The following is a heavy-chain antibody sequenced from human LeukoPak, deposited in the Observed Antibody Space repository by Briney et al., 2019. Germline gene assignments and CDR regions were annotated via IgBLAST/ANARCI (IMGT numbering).Heavy chain of an antibody. J-gene: IGHJ4*02. Sequence: GGSLRLSCEASGFTFSSYAMSWVRQAPGKGLEWVSAISGGGDFTYYADSVKGRFTISRDNSKNTLYLQMNSLRAEDTAVYYCAKDQLATIRGYFDYWGQGTLVTVSS. V-gene: IGHV3-23*01. CDR2: ISGGGDFT. CDR1: GFTFSSYA. CDR3: AKDQLATIRGYFDY. D-gene: IGHD5-24*01.